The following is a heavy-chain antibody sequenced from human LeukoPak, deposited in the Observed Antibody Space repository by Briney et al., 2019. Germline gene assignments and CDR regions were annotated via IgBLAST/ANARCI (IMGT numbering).Heavy chain of an antibody. CDR2: IYPGDSET. V-gene: IGHV5-51*01. J-gene: IGHJ5*02. CDR3: ARLGYYSGSGKETGGIWFDP. Sequence: GESLKISCKGSVYSFTSYWSAWVRQMPGKGLEWMGIIYPGDSETHYSPSFRGQVSISADKSITTAYLQWNSLKASDTAMYYCARLGYYSGSGKETGGIWFDPWGQGTLVTVSS. CDR1: VYSFTSYW. D-gene: IGHD3-10*01.